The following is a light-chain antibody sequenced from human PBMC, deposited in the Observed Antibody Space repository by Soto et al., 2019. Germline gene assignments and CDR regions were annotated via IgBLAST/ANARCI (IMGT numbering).Light chain of an antibody. CDR2: AAS. CDR1: QGISSW. J-gene: IGKJ4*01. Sequence: XIQMTQSPSSVSASVGDRVIITCRASQGISSWLSWYQKKPGEAPNLLIYAASRLQRGVPSRFSGSGSGTDFTLTISSLQPEDFATYYCQQADTFPLTFGGGTKVEIK. CDR3: QQADTFPLT. V-gene: IGKV1D-12*01.